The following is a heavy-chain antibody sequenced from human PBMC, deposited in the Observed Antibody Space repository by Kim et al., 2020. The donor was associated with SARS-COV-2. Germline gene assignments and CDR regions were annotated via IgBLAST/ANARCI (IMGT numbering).Heavy chain of an antibody. V-gene: IGHV3-11*05. CDR2: ISGTTDYT. Sequence: GGSLRLSCAASEFTFSDYYMSWIRQAPGKGLEWLSYISGTTDYTNYADSVKGRFTISRDNAKNSLYLQMNILRAEDTAVYYCARVAYGSGSWYYFDYWGQGTLVTVSS. D-gene: IGHD3-10*01. CDR1: EFTFSDYY. CDR3: ARVAYGSGSWYYFDY. J-gene: IGHJ4*02.